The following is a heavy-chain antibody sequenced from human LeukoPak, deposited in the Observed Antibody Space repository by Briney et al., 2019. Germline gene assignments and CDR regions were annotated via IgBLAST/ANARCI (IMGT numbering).Heavy chain of an antibody. CDR2: ISYDGGNK. Sequence: PGGSLRLSCAASGFTFSNYAMHWVRQAPGKGLEWGAVISYDGGNKYYADSVKGRFTISRDSPKNTVYLQMNSLRAEDTAVYYCAREGEGSSSSATNDYWGQGTLVTVSS. D-gene: IGHD6-6*01. J-gene: IGHJ4*02. CDR1: GFTFSNYA. CDR3: AREGEGSSSSATNDY. V-gene: IGHV3-30-3*01.